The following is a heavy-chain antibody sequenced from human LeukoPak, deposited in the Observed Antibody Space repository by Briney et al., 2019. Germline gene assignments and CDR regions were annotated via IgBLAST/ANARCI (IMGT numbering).Heavy chain of an antibody. Sequence: ASVKVSCKASGYTFTSYGISWVRQAPGQGLEWMGWISAYNGNTNYAQKLQGRVTMTTDTSTSTAYMELRSLRSDDTAVYYCARDYYDSSGAGGCYYYMDVWGKGTTVTVSS. CDR3: ARDYYDSSGAGGCYYYMDV. V-gene: IGHV1-18*01. CDR2: ISAYNGNT. D-gene: IGHD3-22*01. CDR1: GYTFTSYG. J-gene: IGHJ6*03.